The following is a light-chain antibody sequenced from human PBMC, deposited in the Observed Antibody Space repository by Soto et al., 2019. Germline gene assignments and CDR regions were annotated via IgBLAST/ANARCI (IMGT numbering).Light chain of an antibody. J-gene: IGLJ1*01. Sequence: QSALTQPASVSGSPRQSITISCTGASSDVGSYTYVSWYQQHPGKAPKLMIYEVNNRPSGVSNRFSGSKSGNTASLTISGLQDEDEADYYCSSYTSSSTLYVLGTGTKVTVL. V-gene: IGLV2-14*01. CDR3: SSYTSSSTLYV. CDR2: EVN. CDR1: SSDVGSYTY.